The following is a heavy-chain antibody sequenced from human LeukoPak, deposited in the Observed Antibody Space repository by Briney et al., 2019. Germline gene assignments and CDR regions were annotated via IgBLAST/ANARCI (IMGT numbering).Heavy chain of an antibody. CDR3: ARESSSWPGWFDP. V-gene: IGHV4-61*08. CDR2: IYYSGST. Sequence: SETLSLTCTVSGASISSNVHYWGWIRQPPGKGLEWIGYIYYSGSTNYNPSLKSRVTISVDTSKSQFSLKLSSVTAADTAVYYCARESSSWPGWFDPWGQGTLVTVSS. D-gene: IGHD6-13*01. CDR1: GASISSNVHY. J-gene: IGHJ5*02.